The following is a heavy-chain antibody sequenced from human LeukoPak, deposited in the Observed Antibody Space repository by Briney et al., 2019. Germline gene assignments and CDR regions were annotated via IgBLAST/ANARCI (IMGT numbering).Heavy chain of an antibody. J-gene: IGHJ4*02. CDR3: ARFLPESDYRFGVVIPFDY. CDR1: GGSISNYY. CDR2: VYTTGTT. V-gene: IGHV4-4*07. D-gene: IGHD3-3*01. Sequence: SETLSLTCTVSGGSISNYYWTWIRQPAGKGLEWIGRVYTTGTTNYNPSLKSRVTISVDTSKNQFSLKLSSVTAADTAVYYCARFLPESDYRFGVVIPFDYWGQGTLVTVSS.